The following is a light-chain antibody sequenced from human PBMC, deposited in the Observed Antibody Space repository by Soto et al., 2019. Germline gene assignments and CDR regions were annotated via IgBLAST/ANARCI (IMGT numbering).Light chain of an antibody. CDR2: DDS. CDR1: SSDVGGYND. Sequence: QSALTQPPSVSGSPGQSITISCTGTSSDVGGYNDVSWYQQHPGKAPKLMIYDDSNRPSGVSKRFACTNSSTTASLTISGLDAEDEADYYWSSDTSSSSLVFGTGTKLTVL. CDR3: SSDTSSSSLV. J-gene: IGLJ1*01. V-gene: IGLV2-14*01.